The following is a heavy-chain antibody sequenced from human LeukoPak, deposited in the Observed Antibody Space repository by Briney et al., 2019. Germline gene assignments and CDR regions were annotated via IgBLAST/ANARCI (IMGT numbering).Heavy chain of an antibody. V-gene: IGHV3-23*01. D-gene: IGHD3-10*01. J-gene: IGHJ4*02. Sequence: PGGSLRLSCAASGFIFSSYAMTWVRQAPGRGLEWLSTISGSGTTTYYVDSVKGRFTVSRDNSKNTLYLQMSSLRAGDTAVYYCVKAGHYGSGSYYSDYWGRGTLVTVSP. CDR2: ISGSGTTT. CDR3: VKAGHYGSGSYYSDY. CDR1: GFIFSSYA.